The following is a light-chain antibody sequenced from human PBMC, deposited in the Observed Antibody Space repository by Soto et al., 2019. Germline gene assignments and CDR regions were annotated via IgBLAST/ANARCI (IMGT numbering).Light chain of an antibody. CDR2: DAS. V-gene: IGKV1-5*02. Sequence: DIQMTQSPSTLSASVGDRVTIVCRASQSISSWLAWYQQKPGKAPKLLIYDASSLESGVPSRFSGSGSGTEFTLTITSLEPDDFATYYCQQYHSWAFGQGTKVDIK. CDR1: QSISSW. CDR3: QQYHSWA. J-gene: IGKJ1*01.